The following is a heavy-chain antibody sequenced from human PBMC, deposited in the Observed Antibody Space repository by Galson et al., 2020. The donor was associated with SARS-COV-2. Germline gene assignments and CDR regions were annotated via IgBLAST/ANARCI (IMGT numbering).Heavy chain of an antibody. CDR1: GFTFSTYD. Sequence: TGGYLRLSCAASGFTFSTYDMHWVRQAPGKGLVWVSRINSDGSDATYADSVKGRFSISRDNAEKTLYMQMSSLRADDTAVYYCARDGSVGQWLPLDYWGQGTLVTVSS. CDR3: ARDGSVGQWLPLDY. V-gene: IGHV3-74*01. D-gene: IGHD6-19*01. CDR2: INSDGSDA. J-gene: IGHJ4*02.